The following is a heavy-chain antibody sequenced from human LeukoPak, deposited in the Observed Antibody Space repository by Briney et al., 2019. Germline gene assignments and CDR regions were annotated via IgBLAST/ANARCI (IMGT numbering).Heavy chain of an antibody. CDR3: ARGVVDSSGYLFDY. V-gene: IGHV1-69*05. Sequence: ASVKVSCKASGGAFSSYAISWVRQAPGQGLEWMGGIIPIFGTANYAQKFQGRVTITTDESTSTAYMELSSLRSEDTAVYYCARGVVDSSGYLFDYWGQGTLVTVSS. J-gene: IGHJ4*02. CDR2: IIPIFGTA. CDR1: GGAFSSYA. D-gene: IGHD3-22*01.